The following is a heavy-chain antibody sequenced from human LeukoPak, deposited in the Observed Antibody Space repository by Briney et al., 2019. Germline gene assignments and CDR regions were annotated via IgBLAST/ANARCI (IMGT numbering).Heavy chain of an antibody. D-gene: IGHD5-18*01. Sequence: SETLSLTCAVYGGSFSGYYRSWIRQPPGKGLEWIGEINHSGSTNYNPSLKSRVTISVDTSKNQFSLKLSSVTAADTAVYYCARGTTRGYSYGRGVLDYWGQGTLVTVSS. CDR2: INHSGST. CDR1: GGSFSGYY. CDR3: ARGTTRGYSYGRGVLDY. V-gene: IGHV4-34*01. J-gene: IGHJ4*02.